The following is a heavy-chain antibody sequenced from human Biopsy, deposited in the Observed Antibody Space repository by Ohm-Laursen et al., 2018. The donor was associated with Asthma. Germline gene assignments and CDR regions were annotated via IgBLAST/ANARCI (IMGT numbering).Heavy chain of an antibody. CDR1: GDTLNTFV. CDR2: LNPVFGTT. J-gene: IGHJ4*02. Sequence: SVKVSCKVLGDTLNTFVIGWVRQAPGQGLEWMGGLNPVFGTTIYAQKFQGRVTINADESTSTVYMELSSLRSEDTAVYYCARRAGSRNSRTSYTLDFWGQGTLVTVSS. CDR3: ARRAGSRNSRTSYTLDF. D-gene: IGHD2-2*01. V-gene: IGHV1-69*13.